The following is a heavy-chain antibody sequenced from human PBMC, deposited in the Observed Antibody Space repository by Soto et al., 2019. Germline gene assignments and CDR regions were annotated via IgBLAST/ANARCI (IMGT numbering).Heavy chain of an antibody. Sequence: GGSMRLSCTPFGFNFDAYAMSWVRQAPGKGLEWVSAVTATAESAYYTDSVRGRFIITRDNSDNMLYLQMSSLRVEDTAIYFCARGRYYASHQDLWGRGTHLTVS. CDR3: ARGRYYASHQDL. V-gene: IGHV3-23*01. CDR2: VTATAESA. J-gene: IGHJ4*02. D-gene: IGHD3-10*01. CDR1: GFNFDAYA.